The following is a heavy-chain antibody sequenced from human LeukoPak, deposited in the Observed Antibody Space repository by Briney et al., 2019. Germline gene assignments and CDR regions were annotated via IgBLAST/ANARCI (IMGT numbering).Heavy chain of an antibody. J-gene: IGHJ4*02. CDR1: GFTFSDYY. CDR3: AKETSAYRYLDY. CDR2: ISRSSSYI. Sequence: PGGSLRLSCAASGFTFSDYYMSWIRQAPGKGLEWVSYISRSSSYINFADSVKGRFTISRDNAKNSLYLQMNSLRAEDMAVYHCAKETSAYRYLDYWGQGTLVTVSS. D-gene: IGHD3-16*01. V-gene: IGHV3-11*05.